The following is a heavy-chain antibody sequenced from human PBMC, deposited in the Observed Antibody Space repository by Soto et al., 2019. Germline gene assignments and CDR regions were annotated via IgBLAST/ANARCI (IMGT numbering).Heavy chain of an antibody. CDR1: GYNFISSN. CDR3: ARAVGIAVTGLDL. V-gene: IGHV1-8*01. D-gene: IGHD6-19*01. CDR2: MNPSNGTA. Sequence: QEQLVQSGAEVKRPGASVKISCRASGYNFISSNINWVRQAAGQRPEWLGWMNPSNGTAAFARHFQGRVTMTRDTSTDTAYMELGGLSSGVTAISDWARAVGIAVTGLDLWGQGALFT. J-gene: IGHJ5*02.